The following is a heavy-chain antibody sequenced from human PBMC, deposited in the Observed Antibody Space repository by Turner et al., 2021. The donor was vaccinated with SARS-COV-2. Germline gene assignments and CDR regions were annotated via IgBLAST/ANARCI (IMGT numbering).Heavy chain of an antibody. CDR2: IHYTGIT. J-gene: IGHJ4*02. CDR1: DGSITTYSYY. V-gene: IGHV4-39*01. CDR3: ARDILSGPIFDF. Sequence: QLQLQESGPGLVKPSETLSLTCTVSDGSITTYSYYWGWIRQPPGKGLGWIGSIHYTGITYYIPSLKSRVTISIDTSKNQFSLKLSSVTAADTAVYYCARDILSGPIFDFWAQGTLITVSS. D-gene: IGHD3-9*01.